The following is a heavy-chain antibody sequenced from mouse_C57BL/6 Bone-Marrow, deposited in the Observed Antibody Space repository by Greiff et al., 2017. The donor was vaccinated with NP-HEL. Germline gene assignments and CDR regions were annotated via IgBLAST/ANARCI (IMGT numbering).Heavy chain of an antibody. CDR2: IYPGDGDT. D-gene: IGHD1-1*01. J-gene: IGHJ2*01. V-gene: IGHV1-82*01. CDR1: GYAFSSSW. Sequence: VQLQQSGPELVKPGASVKISCKASGYAFSSSWMNWVKQRPGKGLEWIGRIYPGDGDTNYNGKFKGKATLTADKSSSTAYMQLSSLTSEDSAVYFCAREWDYYGSYFDYWGQGTTLTVSS. CDR3: AREWDYYGSYFDY.